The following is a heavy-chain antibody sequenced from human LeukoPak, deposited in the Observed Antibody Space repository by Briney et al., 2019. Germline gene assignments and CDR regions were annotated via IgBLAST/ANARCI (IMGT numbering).Heavy chain of an antibody. D-gene: IGHD6-19*01. CDR2: IYYSGST. V-gene: IGHV4-59*01. J-gene: IGHJ4*02. CDR1: GGSISSYY. CDR3: ARRRIAVAGYDY. Sequence: SETLSLTCTVSGGSISSYYWSWIRQPPGKGLEWIGYIYYSGSTNYNPSLKSRVTISVDTSKNQFSLKLSSVTAADTAVYYCARRRIAVAGYDYWGQGTLVTVSS.